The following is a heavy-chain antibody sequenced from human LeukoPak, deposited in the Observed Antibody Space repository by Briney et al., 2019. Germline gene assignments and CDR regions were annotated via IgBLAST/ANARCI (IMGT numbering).Heavy chain of an antibody. CDR1: GFTFSSYG. CDR3: GKSLGEYQRDNWFDP. V-gene: IGHV3-30*02. D-gene: IGHD2-2*01. CDR2: IRYDGSNK. J-gene: IGHJ5*02. Sequence: PGGSLRPSCAASGFTFSSYGMHWVRQAPGKGLEWVAFIRYDGSNKYYADSVKGRFTISRDNSKNTLYLQMNSLRAEDTAVYYCGKSLGEYQRDNWFDPWGQGTLVTVSS.